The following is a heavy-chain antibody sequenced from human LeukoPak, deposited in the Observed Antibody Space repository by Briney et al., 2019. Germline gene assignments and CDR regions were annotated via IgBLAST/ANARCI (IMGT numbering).Heavy chain of an antibody. CDR2: ISVYNGNT. D-gene: IGHD3-10*01. Sequence: ASVKVSCKASGYTFTNYGVSWVRQAPGQGLEWMGWISVYNGNTNYEQKVQGRVTMTTDTSTSTAYMELRSLTSDDTAVYYCSVVGIINGLLTDEHWGQGTLVTVSS. CDR3: SVVGIINGLLTDEH. V-gene: IGHV1-18*01. CDR1: GYTFTNYG. J-gene: IGHJ4*02.